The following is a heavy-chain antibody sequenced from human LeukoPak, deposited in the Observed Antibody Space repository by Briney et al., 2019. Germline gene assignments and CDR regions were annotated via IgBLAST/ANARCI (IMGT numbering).Heavy chain of an antibody. J-gene: IGHJ6*02. D-gene: IGHD5-12*01. CDR1: GFTFSTYW. CDR3: ARDAWRRAFNYGMDV. V-gene: IGHV3-7*03. CDR2: IKQDGSEK. Sequence: GGSLRLSCAASGFTFSTYWMSWVRQAPGKGLEWVANIKQDGSEKYYADSVKGRFTISRDNAENSLHLQMNSLRTDDTALYFCARDAWRRAFNYGMDVWGQGTTVAVSS.